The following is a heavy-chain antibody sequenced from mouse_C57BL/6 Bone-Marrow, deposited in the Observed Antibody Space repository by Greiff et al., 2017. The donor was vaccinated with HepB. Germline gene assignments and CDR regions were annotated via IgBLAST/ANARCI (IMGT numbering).Heavy chain of an antibody. Sequence: VQLQQSGPELVKPGASVKISCKASGYTFTDYYINWVKQRPGQGLEWIGWIFPGSGSTYYNEKFKGKATLTVDKSSSTAYMLLSSLTSEDSAVYFCPYYYGSSYVMDYWGQGTSVTVSS. V-gene: IGHV1-75*01. CDR1: GYTFTDYY. D-gene: IGHD1-1*01. CDR2: IFPGSGST. CDR3: PYYYGSSYVMDY. J-gene: IGHJ4*01.